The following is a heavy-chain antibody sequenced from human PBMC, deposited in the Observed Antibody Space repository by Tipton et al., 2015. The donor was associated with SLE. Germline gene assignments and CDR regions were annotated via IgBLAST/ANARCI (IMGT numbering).Heavy chain of an antibody. Sequence: LRLSCAASGFTFDNYEMNWVRQAPGKGLEWIGSIYYSGSTYYNPSLKSRVSISVDRSKNHFSLKLSSVTAADTAVYYCARSPVLNWGRVYYFDYWGQGTLVTVSS. CDR3: ARSPVLNWGRVYYFDY. CDR1: GFTFDNYE. V-gene: IGHV4-38-2*01. J-gene: IGHJ4*02. D-gene: IGHD7-27*01. CDR2: IYYSGST.